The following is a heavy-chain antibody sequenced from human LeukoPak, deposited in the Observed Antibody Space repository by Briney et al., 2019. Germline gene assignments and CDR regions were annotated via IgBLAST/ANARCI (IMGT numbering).Heavy chain of an antibody. Sequence: GGSLRLSCAASGFTFSSYEMHWVRQAPGKGLEWVSYISSSGSTIYYADSVKGRFTISRDNAKNSLYLQMSSLRAEDTAVYYCARDYGGSSPFDYWGQGTLVTVSS. J-gene: IGHJ4*02. CDR3: ARDYGGSSPFDY. CDR2: ISSSGSTI. V-gene: IGHV3-48*03. CDR1: GFTFSSYE. D-gene: IGHD4-23*01.